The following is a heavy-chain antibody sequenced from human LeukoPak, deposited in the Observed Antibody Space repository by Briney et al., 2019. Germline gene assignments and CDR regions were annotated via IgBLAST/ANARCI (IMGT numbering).Heavy chain of an antibody. Sequence: GGSLRLSCAASGFTFSSYAMSWVRQAPGKGLEWVSAISGSGGSTYYADCVKGRFTISRDNSKNTLYLQMNSLRAEDTAVYYCAKGLRRDGYNLVDYWGQGTLVTVSS. CDR1: GFTFSSYA. CDR3: AKGLRRDGYNLVDY. CDR2: ISGSGGST. D-gene: IGHD5-24*01. J-gene: IGHJ4*02. V-gene: IGHV3-23*01.